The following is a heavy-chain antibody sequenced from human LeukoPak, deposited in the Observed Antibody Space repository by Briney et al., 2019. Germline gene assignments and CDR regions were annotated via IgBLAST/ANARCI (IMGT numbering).Heavy chain of an antibody. D-gene: IGHD2-8*01. Sequence: SVNVSCKASGGTFSSYAISWVRQAPGQGLEWMGRIIPILGIANYAQKFQGRVTITADKSTSTAYMELRSLRSDDTAVYCCARMVSAIDHYYGMDFWGQGTTVTVSS. CDR3: ARMVSAIDHYYGMDF. CDR2: IIPILGIA. CDR1: GGTFSSYA. V-gene: IGHV1-69*04. J-gene: IGHJ6*02.